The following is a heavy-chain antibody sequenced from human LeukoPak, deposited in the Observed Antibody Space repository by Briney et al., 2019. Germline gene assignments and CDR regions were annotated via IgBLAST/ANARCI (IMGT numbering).Heavy chain of an antibody. V-gene: IGHV4-34*12. Sequence: SETLSLTCAVYGGSFSGYYWGWIRQPPGKGLEWIGSIFHSGSTYYNPSLKSRVTISVDTSKNQFSLKLSSVTAADTAVYYCAGRLRFLEWLIWGQGTMVTVSS. CDR2: IFHSGST. J-gene: IGHJ3*02. CDR1: GGSFSGYY. D-gene: IGHD3-3*01. CDR3: AGRLRFLEWLI.